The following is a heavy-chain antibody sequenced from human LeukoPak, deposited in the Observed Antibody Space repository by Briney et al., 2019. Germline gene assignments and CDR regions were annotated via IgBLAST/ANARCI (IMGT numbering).Heavy chain of an antibody. CDR2: INHSGST. V-gene: IGHV4-34*01. Sequence: PSETLSLTCAVYGGSFGGYYWSWIRQPPGKGLEWIGEINHSGSTNYNPSLKSRVTISVDTSKNQFSLKLSSVTAADTAVYYCARGLNGDTMGYWGQGTLVTVSS. CDR1: GGSFGGYY. CDR3: ARGLNGDTMGY. D-gene: IGHD4-17*01. J-gene: IGHJ4*02.